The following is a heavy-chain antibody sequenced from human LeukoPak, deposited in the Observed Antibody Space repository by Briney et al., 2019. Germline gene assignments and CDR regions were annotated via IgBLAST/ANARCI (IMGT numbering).Heavy chain of an antibody. V-gene: IGHV4-31*03. J-gene: IGHJ1*01. D-gene: IGHD3-9*01. CDR3: ASTYYDILTGYSPFQH. CDR1: GGSISSGGYY. CDR2: IYYSGST. Sequence: SETLSLTCTVSGGSISSGGYYWSWIRQHPGKGLEWIGYIYYSGSTYYNPSLKSRVTISVDTSENQFSLKLSSVTAADTAVYYCASTYYDILTGYSPFQHWGQGTLVTVSS.